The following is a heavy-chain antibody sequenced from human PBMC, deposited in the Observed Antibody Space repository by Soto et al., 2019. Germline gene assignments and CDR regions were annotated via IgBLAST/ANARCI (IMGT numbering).Heavy chain of an antibody. CDR2: INSEGSIT. Sequence: GESRRLSCAASGFTCSSNWMHWVRQAPGKGLVWVSRINSEGSITSYADSVKGQFTISRVNATNTLYLQMKSLRAEDRAAYYCARGSSSWYGSFDYWGERSLVTDSS. V-gene: IGHV3-74*01. CDR1: GFTCSSNW. CDR3: ARGSSSWYGSFDY. J-gene: IGHJ4*02. D-gene: IGHD6-13*01.